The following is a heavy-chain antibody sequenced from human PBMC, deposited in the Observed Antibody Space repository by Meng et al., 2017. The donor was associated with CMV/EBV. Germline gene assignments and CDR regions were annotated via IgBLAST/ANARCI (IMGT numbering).Heavy chain of an antibody. Sequence: GESLKISCADSGFTFSSYAMHWVRQAPGKGLEWVAVISYDGSNKYYADSVKGRFTISRDNSKNTLYLQMNSLRAEDTAVYYCASVKVFTYYYDSSGFNDAFDIWGQGTMVTVSS. CDR3: ASVKVFTYYYDSSGFNDAFDI. V-gene: IGHV3-30-3*01. J-gene: IGHJ3*02. CDR2: ISYDGSNK. CDR1: GFTFSSYA. D-gene: IGHD3-22*01.